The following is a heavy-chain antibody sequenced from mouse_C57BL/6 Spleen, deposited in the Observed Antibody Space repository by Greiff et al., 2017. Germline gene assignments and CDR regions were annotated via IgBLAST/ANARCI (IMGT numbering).Heavy chain of an antibody. CDR2: IRLKSDNYAT. D-gene: IGHD2-4*01. J-gene: IGHJ4*01. CDR1: GFTFRNYW. CDR3: ALYDYDEDYYAMDD. Sequence: EVQRVESGGGLVQPGGSMKLSCVASGFTFRNYWMNWVRQSPEKGLEWVAQIRLKSDNYATHYAESVKGRFTISRDDYTSSVYLQTNNLRAEDTGIYYCALYDYDEDYYAMDDWGQGTSVTVSS. V-gene: IGHV6-3*01.